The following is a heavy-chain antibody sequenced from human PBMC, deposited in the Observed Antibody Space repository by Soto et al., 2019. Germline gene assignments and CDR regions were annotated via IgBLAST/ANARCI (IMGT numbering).Heavy chain of an antibody. Sequence: QVQLQESGPGLVKPSETLSLTCTVSGGSISSYYWSWIRQPPGKGLEWIGYIYYSGSTNYNPSLKSRVTISVDTSKNQFSLKLSSVTAADTAVYYCARDGLELSYSSSWLANWGQGTLVTVSS. V-gene: IGHV4-59*01. CDR3: ARDGLELSYSSSWLAN. J-gene: IGHJ4*02. D-gene: IGHD6-13*01. CDR2: IYYSGST. CDR1: GGSISSYY.